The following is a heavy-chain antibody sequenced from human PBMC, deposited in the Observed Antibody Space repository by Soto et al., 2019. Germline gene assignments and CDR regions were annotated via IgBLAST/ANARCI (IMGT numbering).Heavy chain of an antibody. CDR2: INVYNGNT. V-gene: IGHV1-18*01. D-gene: IGHD3-10*01. Sequence: QVQLVQSGAEVKKPGASVKVSCKASGYTFTSYGISWVRQAPGQGLEWMGWINVYNGNTNYAQKLQGRATMTTDTSTSTAYLDLRSLRSDDTAVYFCARDTSRGEYDYWGQGTLFTVSS. CDR1: GYTFTSYG. J-gene: IGHJ4*02. CDR3: ARDTSRGEYDY.